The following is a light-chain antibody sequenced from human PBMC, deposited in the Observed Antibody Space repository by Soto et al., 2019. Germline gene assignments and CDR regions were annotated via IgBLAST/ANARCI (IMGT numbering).Light chain of an antibody. CDR3: QQYSRTLPWT. J-gene: IGKJ1*01. CDR1: QSVGTNY. V-gene: IGKV3-20*01. CDR2: GTS. Sequence: EIVLTQSPATLSLSPGERATLSCRASQSVGTNYLAWYQQKPGQAPRLLMFGTSNRATDIPDRFGGSGSGTDFTLTISRLEPEDFAVYYCQQYSRTLPWTFGRGTKVEIK.